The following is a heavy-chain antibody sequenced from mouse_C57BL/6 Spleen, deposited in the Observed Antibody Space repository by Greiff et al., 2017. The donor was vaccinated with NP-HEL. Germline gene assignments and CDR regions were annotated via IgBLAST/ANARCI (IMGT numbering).Heavy chain of an antibody. CDR3: TRWLLRLFDY. J-gene: IGHJ2*01. D-gene: IGHD2-3*01. CDR2: IDPETGGT. Sequence: VQLQQSGAELVRPGASVTLSCKASGYTFTDYEMHWVKQTPVHGLEWIGAIDPETGGTAYNQKFKGKAILTADKSSRTAYMELRSLTSEDSAVYYCTRWLLRLFDYWGQGTTLTVSS. CDR1: GYTFTDYE. V-gene: IGHV1-15*01.